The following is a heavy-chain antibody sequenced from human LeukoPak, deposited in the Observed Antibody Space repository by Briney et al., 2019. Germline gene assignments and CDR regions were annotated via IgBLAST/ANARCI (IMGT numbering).Heavy chain of an antibody. V-gene: IGHV1-8*03. D-gene: IGHD6-13*01. CDR3: AREGIGAAAGPPYMDV. J-gene: IGHJ6*03. CDR2: MNPNSGNT. Sequence: GASVKVSCKASGYTFTSYDINWVRRATGQGLEWMGWMNPNSGNTGYAQKFQGRVTITRDTFISTAYMELSSLRSEDTAVYYCAREGIGAAAGPPYMDVWGKGTTVTVSS. CDR1: GYTFTSYD.